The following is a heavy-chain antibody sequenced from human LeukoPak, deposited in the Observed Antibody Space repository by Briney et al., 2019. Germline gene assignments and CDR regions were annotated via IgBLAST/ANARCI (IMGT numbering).Heavy chain of an antibody. CDR2: IYYSGST. D-gene: IGHD5-18*01. Sequence: SETLSLTCTVSGGFISSSSYYWGWIRQPPGKGLEWIGSIYYSGSTYYNPSLKSRVTISVDTPKNQFSLKLSSVTAADTAVYYCARAFILRGYSYGYYFDYWGQGTLVTVSS. CDR1: GGFISSSSYY. CDR3: ARAFILRGYSYGYYFDY. V-gene: IGHV4-39*01. J-gene: IGHJ4*02.